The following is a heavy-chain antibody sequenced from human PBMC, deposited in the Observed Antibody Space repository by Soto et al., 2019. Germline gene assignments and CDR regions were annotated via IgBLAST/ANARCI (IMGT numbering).Heavy chain of an antibody. D-gene: IGHD6-19*01. Sequence: EVQLVESGGGLVQPGGSLRLSCAASGFTFTPFWMIWVRQAPGKGLEWVASINQDGSERYYVDSVKGRFTISRDNGKSSLFLQMNSLRAEDTAIYYCSRDHISGWPFQYWGQGALVTVSS. CDR3: SRDHISGWPFQY. J-gene: IGHJ1*01. V-gene: IGHV3-7*03. CDR1: GFTFTPFW. CDR2: INQDGSER.